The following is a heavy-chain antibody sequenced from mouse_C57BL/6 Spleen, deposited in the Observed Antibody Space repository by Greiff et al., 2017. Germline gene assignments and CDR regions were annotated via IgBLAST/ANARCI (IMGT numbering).Heavy chain of an antibody. CDR2: IDPSDSYT. D-gene: IGHD1-1*01. V-gene: IGHV1-69*01. CDR3: ARFPQFITTGFYY. J-gene: IGHJ2*01. Sequence: QVQLQQPGAELVMPGASVKLSCKASGYTFTSYWMHWVQQRPGQGLEWIGEIDPSDSYTHYNQKFKGKSTLTVDKSSSTAYMQRSSLTSEDSAVYYSARFPQFITTGFYYWGQGTTLTVSS. CDR1: GYTFTSYW.